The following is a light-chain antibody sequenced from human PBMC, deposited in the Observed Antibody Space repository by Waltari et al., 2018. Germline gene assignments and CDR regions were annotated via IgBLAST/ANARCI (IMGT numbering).Light chain of an antibody. V-gene: IGLV3-21*04. CDR3: QVWHPAIDPGV. J-gene: IGLJ1*01. CDR2: YDG. CDR1: NIGSYS. Sequence: SYVLTQPPSVSVAPGETARNTCGGDNIGSYSVHWYQQRPGQAPVLVIFYDGDRPSGIPERFSGSNSGNTATLTITRVEAGDEANYYCQVWHPAIDPGVFGPGTEVTV.